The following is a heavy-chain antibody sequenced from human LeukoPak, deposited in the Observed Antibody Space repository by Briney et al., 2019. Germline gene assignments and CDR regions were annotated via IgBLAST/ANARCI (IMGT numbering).Heavy chain of an antibody. V-gene: IGHV4-4*07. D-gene: IGHD6-13*01. CDR1: GGSIGSYY. J-gene: IGHJ4*02. CDR2: IYTSGST. Sequence: PSETLSLTCTVSGGSIGSYYWSWIRQPAGKGLEWIGRIYTSGSTNYNPSLKSRVTMSVDTSKNQFSLILTSVTAADAAVYYCARGDSWDFDYWGQGTLVTVSS. CDR3: ARGDSWDFDY.